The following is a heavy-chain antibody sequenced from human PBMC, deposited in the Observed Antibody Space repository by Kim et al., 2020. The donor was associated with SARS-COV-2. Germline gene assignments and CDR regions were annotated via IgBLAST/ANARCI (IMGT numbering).Heavy chain of an antibody. Sequence: DYAAPVIGRFTISRDDSKNTLYLQMNSLKTEDTAVYYCTHKRVGTLGWIDYWGQGTLVTVSS. D-gene: IGHD6-19*01. J-gene: IGHJ4*02. V-gene: IGHV3-15*01. CDR3: THKRVGTLGWIDY.